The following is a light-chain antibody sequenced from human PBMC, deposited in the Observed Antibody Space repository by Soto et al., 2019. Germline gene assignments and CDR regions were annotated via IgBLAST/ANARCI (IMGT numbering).Light chain of an antibody. CDR2: AAS. CDR1: QDISSW. Sequence: IQITQSPSSFSASAADRFTITCRASQDISSWLAWYQQKPGKAPKLLIYAASSLQSGVPSRFSGSGSGTDFTLTISSLQPEDFATYYCQQSYSTPRTFGQGTKVDIK. J-gene: IGKJ1*01. CDR3: QQSYSTPRT. V-gene: IGKV1-12*01.